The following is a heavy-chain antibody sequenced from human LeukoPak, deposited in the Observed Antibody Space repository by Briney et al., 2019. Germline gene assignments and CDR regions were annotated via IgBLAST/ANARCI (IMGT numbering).Heavy chain of an antibody. CDR1: GYIFTNYW. J-gene: IGHJ4*02. CDR2: IYPDDSDT. Sequence: GASLKISCKGSGYIFTNYWIAWVRQLPGKGLEWMGIIYPDDSDTKYSPSFQGQVTISADKSISTAYLQWNSLEASDTAMYYCARHPIYCSGGTCFSSNYFDYWGQGTLVTVSS. CDR3: ARHPIYCSGGTCFSSNYFDY. V-gene: IGHV5-51*01. D-gene: IGHD2-15*01.